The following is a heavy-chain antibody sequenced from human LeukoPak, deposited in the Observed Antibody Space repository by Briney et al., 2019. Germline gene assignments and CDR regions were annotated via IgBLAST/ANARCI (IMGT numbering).Heavy chain of an antibody. V-gene: IGHV4-4*09. CDR3: ARHYPDYHHYMDV. CDR2: IYTSGST. D-gene: IGHD3-10*01. CDR1: GGSISSYY. Sequence: PSETLSLTCTVSGGSISSYYWSWIRQPPGKGLEWIGYIYTSGSTNYNPSLKSRVTISVDTSKNQFSLKLSSVTAADTAVYYCARHYPDYHHYMDVWGKGTTVNVSS. J-gene: IGHJ6*03.